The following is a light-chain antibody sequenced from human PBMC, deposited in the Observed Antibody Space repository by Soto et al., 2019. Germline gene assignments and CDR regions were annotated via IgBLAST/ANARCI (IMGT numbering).Light chain of an antibody. V-gene: IGKV1-33*01. CDR3: QQYDNLLT. J-gene: IGKJ4*01. CDR2: DAS. CDR1: QDISDY. Sequence: DIQMTQSPSSLSASVGDRVTITCQSSQDISDYLNWYQQKPGKAPKLLIYDASNLETGVPSRFSGSGSGTDFTFTISSLQPEDIETYYCQQYDNLLTFGGGTKVDIK.